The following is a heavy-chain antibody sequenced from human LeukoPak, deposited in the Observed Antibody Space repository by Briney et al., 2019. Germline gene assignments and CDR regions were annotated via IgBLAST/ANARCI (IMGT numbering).Heavy chain of an antibody. J-gene: IGHJ4*02. V-gene: IGHV3-21*01. D-gene: IGHD6-6*01. CDR2: ISSSSSYI. CDR3: ARKGYSSAYYFDY. CDR1: GFTFSSYS. Sequence: GGSLRLSCAASGFTFSSYSMNRVRQAPGKGLEWVSSISSSSSYIYYADSVKGRFTISRDNAKNSLYLQMNSLRAEDTAVYYCARKGYSSAYYFDYWGQGTLVTVSS.